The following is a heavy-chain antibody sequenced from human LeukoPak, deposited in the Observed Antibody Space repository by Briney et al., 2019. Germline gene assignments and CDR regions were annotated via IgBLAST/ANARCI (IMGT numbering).Heavy chain of an antibody. CDR3: ARARIGVAATWFDP. Sequence: PSETLSLTCTVSGGSISSYYWSWIRQPPGKGLEWIGYIYYSGSTNYNPSLKSRVTISVDTSKNQFSLKLSSVTAADTAVYYRARARIGVAATWFDPWGQGTLVTVSS. CDR1: GGSISSYY. J-gene: IGHJ5*02. D-gene: IGHD2-15*01. V-gene: IGHV4-59*01. CDR2: IYYSGST.